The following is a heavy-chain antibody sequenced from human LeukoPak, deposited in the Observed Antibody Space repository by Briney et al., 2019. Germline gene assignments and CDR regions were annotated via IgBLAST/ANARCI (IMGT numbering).Heavy chain of an antibody. CDR3: AGGPPNWGYDY. J-gene: IGHJ4*02. CDR1: GYTFTSYD. Sequence: ASVKVSCKASGYTFTSYDFNWVRQATGQRPEWMGWMSPNSGDTGYAQKFQDRVTMTRNTSISTAHMELSSLRSDDTAVYYCAGGPPNWGYDYWGPGTLVTVSS. CDR2: MSPNSGDT. V-gene: IGHV1-8*01. D-gene: IGHD7-27*01.